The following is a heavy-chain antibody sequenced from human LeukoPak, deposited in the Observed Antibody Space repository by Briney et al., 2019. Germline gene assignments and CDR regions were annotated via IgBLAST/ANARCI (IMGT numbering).Heavy chain of an antibody. D-gene: IGHD3-10*01. CDR1: GYTFTGYY. CDR2: INPNSGGT. Sequence: ASVKVSCKASGYTFTGYYMHWVRQAPGQGLEWMGWINPNSGGTNYAQKFQGRVTMIRDTSISTAYMELSRLRSDDTAVYYCARAEVLWFGELIFDYWGQGTLVTVSS. CDR3: ARAEVLWFGELIFDY. V-gene: IGHV1-2*02. J-gene: IGHJ4*02.